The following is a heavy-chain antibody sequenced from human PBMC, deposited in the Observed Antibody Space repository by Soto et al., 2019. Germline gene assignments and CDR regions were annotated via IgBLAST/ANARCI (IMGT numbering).Heavy chain of an antibody. D-gene: IGHD3-16*01. Sequence: PGGSLRLSCAASGFTFSSYGMHWVRQAPGKGLEWVAVISYDGSNKYYADSVKGRFTISRDNSKNTRYLQMNSLRAEDTAVYYCVKDEGPGLRIYYYYGMGVWRQGTTFT. V-gene: IGHV3-30*18. CDR3: VKDEGPGLRIYYYYGMGV. CDR2: ISYDGSNK. CDR1: GFTFSSYG. J-gene: IGHJ6*02.